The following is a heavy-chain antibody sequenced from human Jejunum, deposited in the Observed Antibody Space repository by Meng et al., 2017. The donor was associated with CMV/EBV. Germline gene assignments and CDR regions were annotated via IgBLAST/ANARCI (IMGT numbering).Heavy chain of an antibody. Sequence: QVRVVRVGGALVLPGGCMGLYCKASGFTFSDYYMTWTRHTPGKGPEWLAYISGSSTVTNYADSVKGRFTISRDNVNNLLYLQMNSLRADDTAVYYCTRDPRACDYWGQGTLVTVSS. CDR1: GFTFSDYY. J-gene: IGHJ4*02. CDR2: ISGSSTVT. V-gene: IGHV3-11*05. CDR3: TRDPRACDY.